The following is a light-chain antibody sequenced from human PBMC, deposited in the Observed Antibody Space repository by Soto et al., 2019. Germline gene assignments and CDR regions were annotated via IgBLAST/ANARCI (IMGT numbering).Light chain of an antibody. CDR1: QSVGGN. J-gene: IGKJ4*01. V-gene: IGKV3-15*01. CDR3: QQYNNWPLT. CDR2: GAS. Sequence: EIVMTQAPATLSVSPLERDSLSCRASQSVGGNLAWYQQKPGQAPRLLIYGASTRATGIPARFSGSGSGTEFTLTISSLQSEDFAVYHCQQYNNWPLTFGGGTKVDI.